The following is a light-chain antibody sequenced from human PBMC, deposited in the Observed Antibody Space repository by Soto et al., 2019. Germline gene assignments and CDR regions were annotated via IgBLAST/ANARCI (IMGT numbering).Light chain of an antibody. J-gene: IGKJ5*01. V-gene: IGKV1-39*01. CDR1: QSISSY. CDR2: AAS. Sequence: DIQMTQSPSSLSASVGDRVTITCRASQSISSYLNWYQQKPGKAPKLLIYAASSLQSGVSSRFSGSGSGTDFTLTISSLQPEDFATYYCQQSYSTPLITFCQGTRLEIK. CDR3: QQSYSTPLIT.